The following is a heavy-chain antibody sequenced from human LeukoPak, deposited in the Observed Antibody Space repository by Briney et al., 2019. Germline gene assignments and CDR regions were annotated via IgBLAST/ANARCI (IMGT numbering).Heavy chain of an antibody. V-gene: IGHV3-23*01. J-gene: IGHJ4*02. CDR1: GFTFSSYS. CDR3: AKDQSGKVTTVTSFDY. Sequence: GGSQRLSCAASGFTFSSYSMNWVRQAPGKGLEWVSAISGSGGSTYYADSVKGRFTISRDNSKNTLYLQMNSLRAEDTAVYYCAKDQSGKVTTVTSFDYWGQGTLVIVSS. D-gene: IGHD4-17*01. CDR2: ISGSGGST.